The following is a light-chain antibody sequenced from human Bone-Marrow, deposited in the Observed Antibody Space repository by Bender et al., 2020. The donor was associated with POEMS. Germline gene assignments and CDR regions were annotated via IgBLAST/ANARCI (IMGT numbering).Light chain of an antibody. Sequence: QSALTQPASVSGSPGQSITISCIGTSNDVGNSDLVSWYQQYPGLAPKFLIYEVNKRPSGVSSRFSGSKSGNTASLTISGLQAEDEADYYCVAWDASLNGPVFGGGTKLTVL. V-gene: IGLV2-23*02. CDR1: SNDVGNSDL. J-gene: IGLJ2*01. CDR2: EVN. CDR3: VAWDASLNGPV.